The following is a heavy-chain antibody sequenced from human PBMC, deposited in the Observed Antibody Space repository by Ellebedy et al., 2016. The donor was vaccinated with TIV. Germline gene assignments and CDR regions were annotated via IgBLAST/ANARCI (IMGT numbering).Heavy chain of an antibody. J-gene: IGHJ6*02. Sequence: RGSLRLSCAASGFTFSSYSMNWVRQAPGKGLEWVSSISSSSGYRYYADSVKGRFTISRDNAKNSLYLQMNSLRAEDTAVYYCARVYGDYRMDVWGQGTTVTVSS. D-gene: IGHD4/OR15-4a*01. CDR1: GFTFSSYS. CDR2: ISSSSGYR. CDR3: ARVYGDYRMDV. V-gene: IGHV3-21*01.